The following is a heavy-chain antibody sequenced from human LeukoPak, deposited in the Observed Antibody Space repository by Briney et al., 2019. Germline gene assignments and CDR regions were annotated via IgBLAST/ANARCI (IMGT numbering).Heavy chain of an antibody. D-gene: IGHD3-22*01. V-gene: IGHV4-4*07. CDR3: AREYYYDSSGCYDY. Sequence: PSETLSLTCTVSGGSISSYYWSWIRQPAGKGLEWIGRIYTSGSTNYNPSLKSRVTMSVDTPKNQFSLKLSSVTAADTAVYYCAREYYYDSSGCYDYWGQGTLVTVSS. CDR1: GGSISSYY. CDR2: IYTSGST. J-gene: IGHJ4*02.